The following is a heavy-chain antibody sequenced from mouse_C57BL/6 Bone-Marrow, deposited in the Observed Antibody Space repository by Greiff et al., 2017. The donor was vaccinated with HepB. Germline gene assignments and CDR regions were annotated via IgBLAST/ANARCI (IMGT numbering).Heavy chain of an antibody. J-gene: IGHJ3*01. CDR1: GYTFTSYG. CDR3: ARYYYGTWFAY. D-gene: IGHD1-1*01. V-gene: IGHV1-81*01. Sequence: QVHVKQSGAELARPGASVKLSCKASGYTFTSYGISWVKQRTGQGLEWIGEIYPRNGNTYYNEKFKGKATLTADKSSSTAYMELRSLTSEDSAVYFCARYYYGTWFAYWGQGTLVTVSA. CDR2: IYPRNGNT.